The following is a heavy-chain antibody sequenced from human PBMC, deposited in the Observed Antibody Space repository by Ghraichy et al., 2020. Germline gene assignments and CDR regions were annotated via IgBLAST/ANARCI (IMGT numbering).Heavy chain of an antibody. V-gene: IGHV1-69*13. J-gene: IGHJ6*02. CDR2: IIPIFGTA. D-gene: IGHD4-17*01. Sequence: SSVKVSCKASGGTFSSYAISWVRQAPGQGLEWMGGIIPIFGTANYAQKFQGRVTITADESTSTAYMELSSLRSEDTAVYYCARAGHDYGDYYYYYGMDVWGQGTTVTVSS. CDR3: ARAGHDYGDYYYYYGMDV. CDR1: GGTFSSYA.